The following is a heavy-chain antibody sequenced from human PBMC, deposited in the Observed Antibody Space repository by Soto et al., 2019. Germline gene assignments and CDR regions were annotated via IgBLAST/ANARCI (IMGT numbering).Heavy chain of an antibody. CDR3: AGSKNQGESFDY. CDR1: GVSIRSYF. V-gene: IGHV4-59*01. Sequence: PSETLSLTCTVSGVSIRSYFWSWIRQPPGKGLEWIGYTYYTADTKYSPSLESRATISADPSKKQFSLSLSPVSAADTALYFCAGSKNQGESFDYWGQVPMVTVSP. J-gene: IGHJ4*02. CDR2: TYYTADT. D-gene: IGHD1-26*01.